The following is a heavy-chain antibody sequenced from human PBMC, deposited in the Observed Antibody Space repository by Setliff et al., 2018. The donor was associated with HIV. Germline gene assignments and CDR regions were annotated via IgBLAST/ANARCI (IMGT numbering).Heavy chain of an antibody. V-gene: IGHV1-69*02. Sequence: ASVEVSCKASGGPFTSSSIGWVRQAPGQGLEWMGRIIPILGVPRYAQKFQGRVTITADKSTSPSYMHLSSLRAEDTAVYFCARGGDYDSSGYYGTWGQGSLVTVSS. J-gene: IGHJ4*02. CDR3: ARGGDYDSSGYYGT. D-gene: IGHD3-22*01. CDR1: GGPFTSSS. CDR2: IIPILGVP.